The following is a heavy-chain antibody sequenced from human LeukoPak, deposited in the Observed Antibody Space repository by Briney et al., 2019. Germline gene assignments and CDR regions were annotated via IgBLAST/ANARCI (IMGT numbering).Heavy chain of an antibody. J-gene: IGHJ4*02. Sequence: SETLSLTCAVSVYSISSGYYWDWIRQPPGKGLEWIGSIFHSGSTYYTPSLKSRVTISVDTSKNQFSLKLTSVTAADTAVYYCAREQSASCDYWGQGTLVTVSS. CDR3: AREQSASCDY. V-gene: IGHV4-38-2*02. CDR1: VYSISSGYY. D-gene: IGHD2-2*01. CDR2: IFHSGST.